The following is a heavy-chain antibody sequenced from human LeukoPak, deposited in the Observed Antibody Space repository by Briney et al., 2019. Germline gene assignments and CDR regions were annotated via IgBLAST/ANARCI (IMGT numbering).Heavy chain of an antibody. J-gene: IGHJ4*02. CDR1: GFTFSSYS. CDR2: INGDGSSI. CDR3: VRGGISGWYETFDY. D-gene: IGHD6-19*01. V-gene: IGHV3-74*03. Sequence: GWSLRLSCAASGFTFSSYSMNWVRQAPGKGLVWFSRINGDGSSITYADSVKGRFTISRDNAKNTVYLQINSLRVEDTAVYYCVRGGISGWYETFDYWGQGTLVTVSS.